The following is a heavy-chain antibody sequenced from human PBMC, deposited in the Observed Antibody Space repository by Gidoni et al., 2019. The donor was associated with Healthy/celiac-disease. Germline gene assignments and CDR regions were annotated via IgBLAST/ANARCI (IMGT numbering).Heavy chain of an antibody. CDR2: ISSNGGST. CDR3: ARMKRGYGMDV. CDR1: GFTFSSYA. J-gene: IGHJ6*02. Sequence: EVQLVESGEGLVQPGGSLRLSCAASGFTFSSYAMHWVRQAPGKGLEYVSAISSNGGSTYYADSVKGRFIISRDNSKNTLYLQMGSLRAEDMAVYYCARMKRGYGMDVWGQGTTVTVSS. V-gene: IGHV3-64*02.